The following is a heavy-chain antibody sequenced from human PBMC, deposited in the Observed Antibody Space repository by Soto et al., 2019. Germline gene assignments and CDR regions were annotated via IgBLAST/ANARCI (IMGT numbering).Heavy chain of an antibody. D-gene: IGHD6-13*01. J-gene: IGHJ4*02. CDR3: AKDHGSSCYEIDY. CDR2: ISGSGGST. CDR1: GFTFSNYA. V-gene: IGHV3-23*01. Sequence: EVQLLESGGGLVQPGGSLRLSCAASGFTFSNYAVTWVRQAPGKGLEWVSTISGSGGSTYYADSVKGRFTISRDNSKNTLDLQMNSLRSEDTAVYYCAKDHGSSCYEIDYWGQGTLVTVSS.